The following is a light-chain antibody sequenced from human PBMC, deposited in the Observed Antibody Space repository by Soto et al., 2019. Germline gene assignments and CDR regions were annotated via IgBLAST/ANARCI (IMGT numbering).Light chain of an antibody. CDR2: DVS. J-gene: IGLJ7*01. Sequence: QSALTQPASVSGSPGQSITISCTGTSSDVGGYNYVSWYQQHPGKAPKLMIYDVSNRPSGVSNRFSGSKSGNTASLTISGLQAEYEDDYYCSSYTSSSTLPTVFGGGTQLTVL. CDR3: SSYTSSSTLPTV. V-gene: IGLV2-14*01. CDR1: SSDVGGYNY.